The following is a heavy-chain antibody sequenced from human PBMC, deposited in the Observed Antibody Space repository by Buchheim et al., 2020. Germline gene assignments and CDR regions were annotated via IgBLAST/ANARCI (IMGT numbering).Heavy chain of an antibody. CDR3: ASLLFWSAPLFGY. V-gene: IGHV3-74*01. CDR1: GFTFRSYW. CDR2: ISSDGSTT. D-gene: IGHD3-3*01. J-gene: IGHJ4*02. Sequence: EVQLVESGGGLVQPGGSLRLSCAASGFTFRSYWMHWVRQAPGKGLVWVSVISSDGSTTRYADSVKGRFTISRDNSKNTLYLQMNSLRAEDTAVYYCASLLFWSAPLFGYWGQGTL.